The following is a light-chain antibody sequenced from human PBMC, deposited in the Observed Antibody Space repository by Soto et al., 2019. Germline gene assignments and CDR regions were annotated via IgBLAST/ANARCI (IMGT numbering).Light chain of an antibody. J-gene: IGKJ2*01. CDR2: TAS. CDR3: QHSYSTPYT. CDR1: QGICSY. V-gene: IGKV1-39*01. Sequence: DIQMTQSPSSLSASVGDRDTITCRALQGICSYLNWHQQKPGKAPKHLIYTASSLQSGVPSRFSGSGSGTDFTLTISSLQTEDFATYYCQHSYSTPYTFGQGTKLEIK.